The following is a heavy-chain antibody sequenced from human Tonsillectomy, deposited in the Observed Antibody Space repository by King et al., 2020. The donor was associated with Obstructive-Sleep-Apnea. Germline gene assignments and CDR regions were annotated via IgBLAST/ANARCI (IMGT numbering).Heavy chain of an antibody. CDR1: GGSISSGDYY. Sequence: HVQLQESGPGLLKPSQTLSPTCTVSGGSISSGDYYWSWIRQPPGKGLEWIGYIYYSGSTYYNPSLKSRVTISVDTSKNQFSLKLSSVTAAGTAVYYCARDRTWIQLWSDWGQGTLVTVSS. CDR2: IYYSGST. D-gene: IGHD5-18*01. J-gene: IGHJ4*02. CDR3: ARDRTWIQLWSD. V-gene: IGHV4-30-4*01.